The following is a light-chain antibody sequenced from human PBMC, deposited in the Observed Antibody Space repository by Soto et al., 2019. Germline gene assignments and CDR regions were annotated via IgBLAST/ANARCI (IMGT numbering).Light chain of an antibody. Sequence: EIVMTHSPATLSVSPGERATLSCRASQNIGRNLAWYQQIPGQAPRLLFYDASTRATGIPDRFSASGSGTEFTLTITSLQSEDFAVYYCHQYNPWPNPFGVGTKVDI. V-gene: IGKV3-15*01. CDR1: QNIGRN. J-gene: IGKJ4*01. CDR3: HQYNPWPNP. CDR2: DAS.